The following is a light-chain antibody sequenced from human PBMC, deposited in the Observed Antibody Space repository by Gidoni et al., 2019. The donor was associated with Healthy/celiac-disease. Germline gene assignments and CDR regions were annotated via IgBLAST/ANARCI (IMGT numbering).Light chain of an antibody. V-gene: IGKV4-1*01. CDR1: QSVLYSSNNKNY. Sequence: EIVMTQSPDSLAVSLGERATLNCKSRQSVLYSSNNKNYLAWYPQKPGQPPKLLIYWASTRESGVPDRFSGSGSGTDFTLTISSLQAEDVAVYYCQQYDSTPTFGQGTKVEIK. CDR3: QQYDSTPT. CDR2: WAS. J-gene: IGKJ1*01.